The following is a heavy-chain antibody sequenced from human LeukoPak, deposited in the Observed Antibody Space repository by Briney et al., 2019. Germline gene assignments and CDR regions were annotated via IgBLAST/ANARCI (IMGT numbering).Heavy chain of an antibody. J-gene: IGHJ6*02. CDR3: ARILWFGELHGMDV. CDR1: GGSISSYY. D-gene: IGHD3-10*01. CDR2: IYYSGST. Sequence: SETLSLTCTVSGGSISSYYWSWIRQPPGKGLEWIGYIYYSGSTNYNPSLKSRVTISVATSKNQFSLKLSSVTAADTAVYYCARILWFGELHGMDVWGQGTTVTVSS. V-gene: IGHV4-59*01.